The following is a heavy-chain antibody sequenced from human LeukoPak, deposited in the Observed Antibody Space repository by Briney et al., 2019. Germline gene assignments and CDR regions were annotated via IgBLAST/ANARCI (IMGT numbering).Heavy chain of an antibody. CDR2: IYYSGST. J-gene: IGHJ4*02. CDR3: VTRGTASRLLDS. Sequence: SETLSLTCTVSGGSISSYYWSWIRQPLGKGLEWIGYIYYSGSTNYNPSLKSRVTISVDKSNNQFSLKLSSVTAADTAVYYCVTRGTASRLLDSWGQGTLVTVSS. V-gene: IGHV4-59*12. D-gene: IGHD1-1*01. CDR1: GGSISSYY.